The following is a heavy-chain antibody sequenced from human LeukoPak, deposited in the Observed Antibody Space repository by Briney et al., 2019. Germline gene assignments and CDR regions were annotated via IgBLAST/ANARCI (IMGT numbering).Heavy chain of an antibody. CDR2: IYTSGST. J-gene: IGHJ5*02. V-gene: IGHV4-4*07. CDR3: ARDCYYYDSSGYLFGQNNWFDP. D-gene: IGHD3-22*01. CDR1: GGSISSYY. Sequence: SETLSLTCTVSGGSISSYYWSWIRQPAGKGLEWIGRIYTSGSTNYNPSLKSRVTMSVDTSKNQFSLKLSSVTAADTAVYYSARDCYYYDSSGYLFGQNNWFDPWGQGTLVTVSS.